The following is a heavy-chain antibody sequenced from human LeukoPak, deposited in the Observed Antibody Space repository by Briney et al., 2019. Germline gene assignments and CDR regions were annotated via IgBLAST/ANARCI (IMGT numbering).Heavy chain of an antibody. CDR1: GYTFTGYY. V-gene: IGHV1-2*02. Sequence: ASVKVSCKASGYTFTGYYMHWVRQAPGQGLEWMGRINPNSGGTNYAQKFQGRVTMTRDTSISTAYMELSRLRSDDTAVYYCARALHWCQLQWGVDYWGQGTLVTVSS. J-gene: IGHJ4*02. D-gene: IGHD1-26*01. CDR3: ARALHWCQLQWGVDY. CDR2: INPNSGGT.